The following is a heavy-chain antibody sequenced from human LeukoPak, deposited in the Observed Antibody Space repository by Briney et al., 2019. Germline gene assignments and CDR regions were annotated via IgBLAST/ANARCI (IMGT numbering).Heavy chain of an antibody. J-gene: IGHJ4*02. CDR1: GFXFSTYA. Sequence: PGGSLRLSCAASGFXFSTYAINWVRQGPGKGLEWVSRISGSGATTHYTESVTGRFTISRDNSKNTLYLQMNSLRAEDTAVYYCAKENRWKWGQGTLVTVSS. D-gene: IGHD1-1*01. V-gene: IGHV3-23*01. CDR3: AKENRWK. CDR2: ISGSGATT.